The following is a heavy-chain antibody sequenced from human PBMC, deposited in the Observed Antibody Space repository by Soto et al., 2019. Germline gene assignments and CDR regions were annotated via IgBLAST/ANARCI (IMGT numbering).Heavy chain of an antibody. D-gene: IGHD3-9*01. CDR3: AKPTYYDVLTGYYTV. CDR1: GFTFSSYA. V-gene: IGHV3-23*01. J-gene: IGHJ4*02. CDR2: ISGSGGST. Sequence: GGSLRLSCAASGFTFSSYAMSWVRQAPGKGLEWVSAISGSGGSTYYADSVKGRFTMSRDNSKNTLYLQMNSLRAEDTAVYYCAKPTYYDVLTGYYTVWGQGTLVTVSS.